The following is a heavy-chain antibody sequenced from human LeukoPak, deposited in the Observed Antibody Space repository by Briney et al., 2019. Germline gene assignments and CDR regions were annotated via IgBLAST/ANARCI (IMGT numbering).Heavy chain of an antibody. CDR1: GYTFTGYY. V-gene: IGHV1-69*02. CDR3: ARSPSKYYDFWSGYFYDAGAGIVGWFDY. CDR2: IIPILGIA. Sequence: EASVKVSCKASGYTFTGYYMHWVRQAPGQGLEWMGRIIPILGIANYAQKFQGRVTITADKSTSTAYMELSSLRSEDTAVYYCARSPSKYYDFWSGYFYDAGAGIVGWFDYWGQGTLVTVSS. J-gene: IGHJ4*02. D-gene: IGHD3-3*01.